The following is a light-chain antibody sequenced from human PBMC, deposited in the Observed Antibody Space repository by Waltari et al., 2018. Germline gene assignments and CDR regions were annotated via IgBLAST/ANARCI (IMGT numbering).Light chain of an antibody. CDR1: QSVLYPSNNKNS. Sequence: DIVMTQSPDSLAVSLGERATRHCKSSQSVLYPSNNKNSLAWYQQKPGQPPKLLIYWASTRESGVPDRFSGSGSGTDFTLTISSLQAEDVAVYYCQQYYSTPLTFGGGTKVEIK. V-gene: IGKV4-1*01. CDR3: QQYYSTPLT. J-gene: IGKJ4*01. CDR2: WAS.